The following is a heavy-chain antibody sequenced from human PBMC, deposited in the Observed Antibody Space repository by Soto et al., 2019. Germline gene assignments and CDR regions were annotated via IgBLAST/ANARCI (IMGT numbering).Heavy chain of an antibody. V-gene: IGHV3-74*03. J-gene: IGHJ4*02. CDR2: INSDGSGT. D-gene: IGHD4-4*01. CDR3: ARRDRPSYTSDY. Sequence: GGSLRLSCAASGFTFSSYWMHWLRQAPGKGLVWDSRINSDGSGTTYADSVRGRFTISRDNAKNTLYLQMNSLRAEDTAVYYCARRDRPSYTSDYWGQGTLVTVSS. CDR1: GFTFSSYW.